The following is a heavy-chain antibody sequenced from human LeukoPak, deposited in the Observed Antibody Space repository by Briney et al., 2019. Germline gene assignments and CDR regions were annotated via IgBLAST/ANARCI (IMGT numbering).Heavy chain of an antibody. Sequence: PGGSLRLSCAASGFTFSSYAMSWVRQAPGKGLEWVSAISGSGGSTYYADSVKGRLTISRDNSKNTLYLQMNSLRAEDTAVYYCAKVPIRFLEWLSYFDYWGQGTLVTVSS. V-gene: IGHV3-23*01. CDR3: AKVPIRFLEWLSYFDY. J-gene: IGHJ4*02. CDR2: ISGSGGST. CDR1: GFTFSSYA. D-gene: IGHD3-3*01.